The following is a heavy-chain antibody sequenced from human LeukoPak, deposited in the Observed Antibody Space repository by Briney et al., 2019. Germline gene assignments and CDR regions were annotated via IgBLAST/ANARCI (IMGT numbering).Heavy chain of an antibody. CDR3: ARDSEYNWFDP. J-gene: IGHJ5*02. V-gene: IGHV1-46*01. CDR1: GYTFINNW. CDR2: INPTGTGT. Sequence: ASVKVSCKASGYTFINNWMHWVRQAPGQGLEWIGLINPTGTGTLYAQKFQGRVTITRNTSISTAYMELSSLRSEDTAVYYCARDSEYNWFDPWGQGTLVTVSS.